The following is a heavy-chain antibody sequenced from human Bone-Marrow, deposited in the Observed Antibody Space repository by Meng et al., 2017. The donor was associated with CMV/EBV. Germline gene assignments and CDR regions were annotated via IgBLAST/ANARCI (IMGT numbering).Heavy chain of an antibody. CDR3: VSGPPNVAH. Sequence: GGSLRLSCAASGFTFSSYAMHWVRQAPGKGLEWVAVISYDGSNKYYADSVKGRFTISRDNSKNTLYLQMNSLRAEDTAVYYCVSGPPNVAHWGQGALVTVSS. CDR1: GFTFSSYA. J-gene: IGHJ4*02. V-gene: IGHV3-30-3*01. D-gene: IGHD2-15*01. CDR2: ISYDGSNK.